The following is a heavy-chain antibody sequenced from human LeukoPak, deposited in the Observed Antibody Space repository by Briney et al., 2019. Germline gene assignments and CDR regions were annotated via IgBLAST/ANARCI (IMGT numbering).Heavy chain of an antibody. CDR1: GFTFSRCS. CDR2: ISSSSSTI. J-gene: IGHJ6*03. CDR3: MRWSHDSGYYYMDV. V-gene: IGHV3-48*04. D-gene: IGHD3-3*01. Sequence: GGSLRLSCAASGFTFSRCSMNWVRQGPGKGLEWVSYISSSSSTIKYGDSVKGRFTISRDNAKNSLYLEMNSLRAEDTAVYYCMRWSHDSGYYYMDVWGKGTTVTVSS.